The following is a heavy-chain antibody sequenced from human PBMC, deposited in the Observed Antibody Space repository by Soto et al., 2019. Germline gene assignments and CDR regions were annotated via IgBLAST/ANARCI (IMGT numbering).Heavy chain of an antibody. CDR3: VRDRTRPRVARAMGSYFAMDG. J-gene: IGHJ6*04. Sequence: QSLTCTFAGGTINREQWSLSLKPPGKGMEWIGYIYYSGSTNYNPSLKSRVTISIDTSKNQFSLKLRSVPAADTAVYYCVRDRTRPRVARAMGSYFAMDGRANATPVTVS. CDR2: IYYSGST. V-gene: IGHV4-59*01. D-gene: IGHD2-2*01. CDR1: GGTINREQ.